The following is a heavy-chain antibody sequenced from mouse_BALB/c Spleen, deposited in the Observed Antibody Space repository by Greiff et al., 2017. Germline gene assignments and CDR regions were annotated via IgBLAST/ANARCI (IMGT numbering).Heavy chain of an antibody. CDR2: IYPGDGDT. J-gene: IGHJ2*01. D-gene: IGHD3-3*01. CDR1: GYAFSSYW. CDR3: ARGAGTGDY. Sequence: VQLQQSGAELVRPGSSVKISCKASGYAFSSYWMNWVQQRPGQGLEWIGQIYPGDGDTNYNGKVKGKATLTADKSSSTAYMQLSSLTSEDSAVYYCARGAGTGDYWGQGTTLTVSS. V-gene: IGHV1-80*01.